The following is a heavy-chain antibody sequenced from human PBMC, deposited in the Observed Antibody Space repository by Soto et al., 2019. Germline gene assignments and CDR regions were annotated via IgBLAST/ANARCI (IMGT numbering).Heavy chain of an antibody. CDR3: ARIYYDSVFDY. V-gene: IGHV4-39*01. CDR1: GGSISSSSYY. D-gene: IGHD3-22*01. CDR2: IYYSGST. J-gene: IGHJ4*02. Sequence: SETLSLTCTVSGGSISSSSYYWGWIRQPPGKGLVWIGSIYYSGSTYYNPSLKSRVTISVDTSKNQFSLKLSSVTAADTAVYYCARIYYDSVFDYWGQGTLVTVSS.